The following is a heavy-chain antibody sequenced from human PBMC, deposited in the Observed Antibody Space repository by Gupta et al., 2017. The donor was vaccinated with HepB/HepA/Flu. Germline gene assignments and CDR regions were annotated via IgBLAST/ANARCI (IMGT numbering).Heavy chain of an antibody. CDR3: AKDRDVLRFLEWLGPIDY. CDR2: ISYDGSNK. CDR1: GFTFSSYG. J-gene: IGHJ4*02. Sequence: QVQLVESGGGVVQPGRSLRLSCAASGFTFSSYGMPCVRQAPGKGLEWVAVISYDGSNKYYADSVKGRFTISRDNSKNTLYLQMNSLRAEDTAVYYCAKDRDVLRFLEWLGPIDYWGQGTLVTVSS. V-gene: IGHV3-30*18. D-gene: IGHD3-3*01.